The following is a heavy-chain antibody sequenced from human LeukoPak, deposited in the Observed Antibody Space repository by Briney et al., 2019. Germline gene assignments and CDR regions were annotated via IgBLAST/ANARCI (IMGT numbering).Heavy chain of an antibody. J-gene: IGHJ4*02. CDR2: ISAYNGNT. Sequence: ASVKVSCKASGYTFTSYGISWVRQAPEQGLEWMGWISAYNGNTNYAQKLQGRVTMTTDTSTSTAYMELRSLRSDDTAVYYCARSGRYYGSGSLDDYWGQGTLVTVSS. CDR3: ARSGRYYGSGSLDDY. V-gene: IGHV1-18*01. CDR1: GYTFTSYG. D-gene: IGHD3-10*01.